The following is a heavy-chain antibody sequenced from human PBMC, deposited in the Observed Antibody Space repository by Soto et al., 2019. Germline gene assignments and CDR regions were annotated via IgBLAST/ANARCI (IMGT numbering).Heavy chain of an antibody. V-gene: IGHV3-21*01. CDR1: GFTFRSYT. D-gene: IGHD2-15*01. CDR2: IRGFSPYT. CDR3: ARDRGYDGHEYDFHARDV. J-gene: IGHJ6*02. Sequence: LILSCVGSGFTFRSYTMNWVRQAPGKGLEWVSGIRGFSPYTFYADSVKGRFTISRDNAKDSLYLQMNSLRAEDTAVYYCARDRGYDGHEYDFHARDVWGQGTTVTVSS.